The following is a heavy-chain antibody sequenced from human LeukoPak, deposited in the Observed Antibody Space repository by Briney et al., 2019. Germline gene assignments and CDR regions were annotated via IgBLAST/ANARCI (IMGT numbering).Heavy chain of an antibody. V-gene: IGHV3-11*06. CDR3: ARGYGDYEGDAPLDY. CDR2: ISSSSSYT. D-gene: IGHD4-17*01. CDR1: GFIFSDYY. Sequence: GGSLRLSCAASGFIFSDYYMSWIRQAPGKGLEWVSYISSSSSYTNYADSVKGRFTISRDNAKNSLYLQMNSLRAEDTAVYYCARGYGDYEGDAPLDYWGQGTLVTVSS. J-gene: IGHJ4*02.